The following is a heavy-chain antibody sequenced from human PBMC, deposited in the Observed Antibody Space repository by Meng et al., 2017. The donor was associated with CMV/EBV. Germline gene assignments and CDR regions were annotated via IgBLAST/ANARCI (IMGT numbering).Heavy chain of an antibody. CDR1: GYTFTSYY. CDR2: INPSGGST. V-gene: IGHV1-46*01. J-gene: IGHJ4*02. D-gene: IGHD3-3*01. CDR3: ARESSYDFSHDY. Sequence: AQVVRSVAEVKKPGASGKGSCKASGYTFTSYYMHWVRQAPGQGLEWMGIINPSGGSTSYAQKFQGRVTMTRDTSTSTVYMELSSLRSEDTAVYYCARESSYDFSHDYWGQGTLVTVSS.